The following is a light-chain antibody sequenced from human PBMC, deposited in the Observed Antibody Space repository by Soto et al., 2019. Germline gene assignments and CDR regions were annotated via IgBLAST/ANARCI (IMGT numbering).Light chain of an antibody. V-gene: IGLV2-14*03. J-gene: IGLJ2*01. CDR2: DVS. Sequence: QSALTQPASVSGSPGQSITISCTGTSSDVGDYDYVSWYQQYPDKAPKLMIYDVSNRPSGVSNRFSGSKSGNTASLTISGLQAEDEADYYCSSYSSSSTLVVFGGGTKLTVL. CDR3: SSYSSSSTLVV. CDR1: SSDVGDYDY.